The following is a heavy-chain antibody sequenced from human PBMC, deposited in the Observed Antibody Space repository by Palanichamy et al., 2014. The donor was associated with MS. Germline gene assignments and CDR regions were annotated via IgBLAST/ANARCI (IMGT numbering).Heavy chain of an antibody. CDR2: ISDDGNST. V-gene: IGHV3-74*01. J-gene: IGHJ4*02. CDR3: ARSTRDYVFY. Sequence: EVHLVESGGGLVQPGGSLRLSCAASGFTFSNYWMHWVRQAPGKGLVWVSRISDDGNSTTYADSVKGRFTISRDNAKNTLYLQMSGLSADDTAMYYCARSTRDYVFYWGQGTLVTVSS. CDR1: GFTFSNYW.